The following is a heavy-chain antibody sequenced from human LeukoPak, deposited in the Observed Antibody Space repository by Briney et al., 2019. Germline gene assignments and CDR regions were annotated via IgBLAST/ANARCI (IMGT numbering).Heavy chain of an antibody. CDR1: GGSISSGGYY. J-gene: IGHJ5*02. CDR2: IYYSGST. D-gene: IGHD3-22*01. Sequence: SRTLSLTCTVSGGSISSGGYYWSWIRQHPGKGLEWIGYIYYSGSTYYNPSLKSRVTISVDTSKNQFSLKLSSVTAADTAVYYCARPYYYDSRIDPWGQGSLVTVSS. CDR3: ARPYYYDSRIDP. V-gene: IGHV4-31*03.